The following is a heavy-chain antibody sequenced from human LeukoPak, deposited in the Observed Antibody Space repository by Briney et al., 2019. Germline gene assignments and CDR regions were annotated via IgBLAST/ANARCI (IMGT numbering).Heavy chain of an antibody. J-gene: IGHJ6*03. CDR1: GFTFSSYW. Sequence: GGSLRLSCAASGFTFSSYWMSWARQAPGKGLEWVANIKQDGSEKYYVDSVKGRFTISRDNAKNSLYLQMNSLRAEDTAVYYCARIQYSSSWYGNYYYYYMDVWGKGTTVTVSS. CDR3: ARIQYSSSWYGNYYYYYMDV. V-gene: IGHV3-7*01. D-gene: IGHD6-13*01. CDR2: IKQDGSEK.